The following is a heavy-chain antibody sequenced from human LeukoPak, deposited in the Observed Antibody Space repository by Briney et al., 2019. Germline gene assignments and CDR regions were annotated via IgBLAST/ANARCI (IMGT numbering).Heavy chain of an antibody. CDR3: ARVGSSGWYSGDY. D-gene: IGHD6-19*01. CDR2: IYYSGST. CDR1: GGSISGYY. V-gene: IGHV4-59*01. J-gene: IGHJ4*02. Sequence: SETLSLTCTVSGGSISGYYWSWIRQPPGKGLEWIGYIYYSGSTNYNPSLKSRVTISVDTSKNQFSLKLSSVTAADTAVYYCARVGSSGWYSGDYWGQGTLVTVSS.